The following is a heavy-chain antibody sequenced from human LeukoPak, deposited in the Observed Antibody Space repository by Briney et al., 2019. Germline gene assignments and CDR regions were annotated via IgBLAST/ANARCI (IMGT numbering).Heavy chain of an antibody. J-gene: IGHJ4*02. V-gene: IGHV3-30*18. CDR2: ISYDGSNK. Sequence: GGSLRLSCAASGFIFNNYGMHWVRQAPGKGLEWVAVISYDGSNKNYADSVRGRFTISRDSSKNTVYLQMNSLRVEDTAVYYCAKDWAPYCGGDCYFNYWGQGTLVTVSS. D-gene: IGHD2-21*02. CDR1: GFIFNNYG. CDR3: AKDWAPYCGGDCYFNY.